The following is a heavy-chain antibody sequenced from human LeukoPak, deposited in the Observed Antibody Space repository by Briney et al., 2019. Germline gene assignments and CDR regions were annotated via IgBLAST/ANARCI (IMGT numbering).Heavy chain of an antibody. Sequence: GESLKISCKGSGYSFTSYWIGWVRQIPGKGLEWMGIIYPGDSDTRYSPSFQGQVTISADKSISTAYLQWSSLKASDTAMYYCARSYDSSGYLLTYWGQGTLVTVSS. D-gene: IGHD3-22*01. CDR1: GYSFTSYW. V-gene: IGHV5-51*01. J-gene: IGHJ4*02. CDR2: IYPGDSDT. CDR3: ARSYDSSGYLLTY.